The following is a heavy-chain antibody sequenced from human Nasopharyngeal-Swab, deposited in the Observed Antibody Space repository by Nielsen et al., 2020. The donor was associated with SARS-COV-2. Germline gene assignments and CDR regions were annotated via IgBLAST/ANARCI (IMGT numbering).Heavy chain of an antibody. CDR2: IYYSGST. D-gene: IGHD3-16*02. CDR1: GASISSYY. V-gene: IGHV4-59*13. CDR3: ARLYDYVWGSYRYTSVVGAFDI. Sequence: SETLSLTCTASGASISSYYWSWIRQPPGKGLAWIGFIYYSGSTNYNPSLKSRVTISVDTSKNQFSLKLSSVTAADTAVYYCARLYDYVWGSYRYTSVVGAFDIWGQGTMVTVSS. J-gene: IGHJ3*02.